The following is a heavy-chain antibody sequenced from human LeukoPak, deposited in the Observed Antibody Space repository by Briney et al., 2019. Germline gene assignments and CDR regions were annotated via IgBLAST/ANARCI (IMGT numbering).Heavy chain of an antibody. CDR3: AKTYCSGGSCYSGHLYFDY. CDR1: GFTFSNYW. J-gene: IGHJ4*02. D-gene: IGHD2-15*01. V-gene: IGHV3-30*18. CDR2: ISYDGSNK. Sequence: GGSLRLSCAASGFTFSNYWMHWVRQAPGKGLEWVAVISYDGSNKYYADSVKGRFTISRDNSKNTLYLQMNSLRAEDTAVYYCAKTYCSGGSCYSGHLYFDYWGQGTLVTVSS.